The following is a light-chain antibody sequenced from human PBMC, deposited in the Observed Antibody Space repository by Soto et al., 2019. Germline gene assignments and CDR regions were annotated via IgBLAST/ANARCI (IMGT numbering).Light chain of an antibody. J-gene: IGKJ5*01. Sequence: DIQMTQSPSSVSASVGDRVTITCRASQGISSWLNWYQQKPGKAPKLLISVASTLQSGVPLRFSGSGSGTDFTLTISSLHPEDFAVYFCQQFKNYPITFGQGTRLEIK. CDR3: QQFKNYPIT. V-gene: IGKV1-12*01. CDR1: QGISSW. CDR2: VAS.